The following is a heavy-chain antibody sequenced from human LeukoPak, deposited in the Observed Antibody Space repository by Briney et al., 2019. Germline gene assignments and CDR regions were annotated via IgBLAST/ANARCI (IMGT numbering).Heavy chain of an antibody. CDR2: INHSGST. V-gene: IGHV4-34*01. J-gene: IGHJ4*02. CDR1: GGSFSGYY. CDR3: ARDHRWGFDY. Sequence: SETLSLTCAVYGGSFSGYYWSWIRQPPGKGLEWIGEINHSGSTNYNPSLKSRVTISVDTSKNQFSLKLSPVTAADTAVYYCARDHRWGFDYWGRGTLVTVSS. D-gene: IGHD7-27*01.